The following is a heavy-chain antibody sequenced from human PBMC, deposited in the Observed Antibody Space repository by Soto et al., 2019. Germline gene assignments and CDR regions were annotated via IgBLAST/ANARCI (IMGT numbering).Heavy chain of an antibody. D-gene: IGHD2-21*02. J-gene: IGHJ6*02. Sequence: QVQLQQSGPGLVKPSQTLSLTCTVSGGSISGDYYHWTWIRQSPEKGLEWIGYIHHSGSILYNPSLKSRLTISVDTSKNQFSLPLSSVTAADTAVYFCAREDDGGDTLDIWGQGTTVTVSS. CDR2: IHHSGSI. CDR3: AREDDGGDTLDI. V-gene: IGHV4-30-4*08. CDR1: GGSISGDYYH.